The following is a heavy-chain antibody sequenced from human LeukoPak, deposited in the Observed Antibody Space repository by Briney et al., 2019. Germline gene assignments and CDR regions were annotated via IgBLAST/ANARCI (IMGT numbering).Heavy chain of an antibody. CDR1: GFTFDDYA. Sequence: GGSLRLSCAAPGFTFDDYAKHWVRQAPGKGLEWVSGISWNSGSIGYADSVKGRFTISRDNAKNSLYLQMNSLRAEDTALYYCAKDFSSGWFDYWGQGTLVTVSS. D-gene: IGHD6-19*01. V-gene: IGHV3-9*01. CDR3: AKDFSSGWFDY. J-gene: IGHJ4*02. CDR2: ISWNSGSI.